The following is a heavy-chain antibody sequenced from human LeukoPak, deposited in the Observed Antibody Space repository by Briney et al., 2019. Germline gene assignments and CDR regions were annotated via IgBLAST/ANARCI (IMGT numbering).Heavy chain of an antibody. CDR2: ISAYNGNT. J-gene: IGHJ4*02. CDR1: GYTVTSYG. V-gene: IGHV1-18*01. CDR3: ARKNWNYLSI. D-gene: IGHD1-7*01. Sequence: GASVKVSCKASGYTVTSYGISWWRQAPGQGLEWMGWISAYNGNTNYSQKLQGRVTMTTDTSTSTAYMELRSLRSDDTAVYYCARKNWNYLSIWGQGTLVTVSS.